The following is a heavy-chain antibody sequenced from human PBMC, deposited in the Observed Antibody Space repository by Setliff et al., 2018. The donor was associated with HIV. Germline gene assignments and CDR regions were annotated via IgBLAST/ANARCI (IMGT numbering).Heavy chain of an antibody. CDR3: AREDGEYTSSPRWFDP. J-gene: IGHJ5*02. CDR2: IYTSGSI. D-gene: IGHD6-13*01. CDR1: GGSISRGSYY. V-gene: IGHV4-61*02. Sequence: SETLSLTCTVSGGSISRGSYYWSWIRQPAGKGLEWIGRIYTSGSIHYNPSLKSRVTISVDTSKNQFSLKVSSVNAPDTAVYFCAREDGEYTSSPRWFDPWGQGTQVTVS.